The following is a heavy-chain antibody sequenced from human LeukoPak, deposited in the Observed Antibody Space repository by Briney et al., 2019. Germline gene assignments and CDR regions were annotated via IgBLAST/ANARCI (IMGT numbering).Heavy chain of an antibody. D-gene: IGHD3-22*01. CDR1: GFTFSSYW. CDR3: AREDSSGYANFDY. J-gene: IGHJ4*02. CDR2: IKQDGSEK. Sequence: GGSLRLSCAASGFTFSSYWMSWVRQAPGKGLEWVADIKQDGSEKYYVDSVKGRFTISRDNAKNSLYVQMNSLRAEDTAVYYCAREDSSGYANFDYWGQGTLVTVSS. V-gene: IGHV3-7*01.